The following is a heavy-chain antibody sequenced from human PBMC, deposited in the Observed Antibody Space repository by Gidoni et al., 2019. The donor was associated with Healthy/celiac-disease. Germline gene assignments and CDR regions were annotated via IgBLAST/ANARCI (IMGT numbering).Heavy chain of an antibody. CDR3: ARVMTGYCSSTSCYFSGPYYYYMDV. J-gene: IGHJ6*03. Sequence: EVQLVESGGGLVKPGGSLRLSCAASGFTFSSYSMNWVRQAPGKGLEWVSSISSSSSYRYYADSVKGRFTISRDNAKNSLYLQMNSLRAEDTAVYYCARVMTGYCSSTSCYFSGPYYYYMDVWGKGTTVTVSS. D-gene: IGHD2-2*01. CDR1: GFTFSSYS. V-gene: IGHV3-21*01. CDR2: ISSSSSYR.